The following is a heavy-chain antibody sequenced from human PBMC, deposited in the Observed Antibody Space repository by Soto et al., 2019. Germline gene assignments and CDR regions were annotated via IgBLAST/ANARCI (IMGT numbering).Heavy chain of an antibody. V-gene: IGHV4-59*01. D-gene: IGHD1-1*01. CDR2: IYYSGST. J-gene: IGHJ6*02. Sequence: QVQLQESGPGLVKPSETLSLTCTVSGGSISSYYWSWIRQPPGKGLEWIGYIYYSGSTNYNPSLNSRVTISVDTSKNQFSLKLSSVTAADTAVYYCAREDGNYYYGMDVWGQGTTVTVSS. CDR3: AREDGNYYYGMDV. CDR1: GGSISSYY.